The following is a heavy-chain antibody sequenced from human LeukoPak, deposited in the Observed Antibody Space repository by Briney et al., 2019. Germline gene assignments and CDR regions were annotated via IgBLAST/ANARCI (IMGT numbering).Heavy chain of an antibody. CDR1: GFTFSSHS. CDR2: ISSSSSYI. CDR3: ASVATSYSGYDFGL. V-gene: IGHV3-21*01. Sequence: PGGSLRLSCAASGFTFSSHSMNWVRQAPGKGLEWVSSISSSSSYIYYADSVKGRFTISRDNAKNSLYLQMNSLRAEDTAVYYCASVATSYSGYDFGLWGQGTLVTVSS. D-gene: IGHD5-12*01. J-gene: IGHJ4*02.